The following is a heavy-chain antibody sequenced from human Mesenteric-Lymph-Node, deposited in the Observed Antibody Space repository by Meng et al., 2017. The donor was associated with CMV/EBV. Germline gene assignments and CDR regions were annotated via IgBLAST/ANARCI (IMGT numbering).Heavy chain of an antibody. CDR3: ASVSSYDNLPGYLDY. Sequence: QGQLPQLGAGMRTPTDTLSLSCAVYGGSLRRYDWNLLRQSPEQGLEWIGAINHSGSTTYTPSFTSRIIISVDTSTNQLSLNMSAVTAADTAVYYCASVSSYDNLPGYLDYWGQGALVTVSS. J-gene: IGHJ4*02. CDR2: INHSGST. D-gene: IGHD3-9*01. V-gene: IGHV4-34*02. CDR1: GGSLRRYD.